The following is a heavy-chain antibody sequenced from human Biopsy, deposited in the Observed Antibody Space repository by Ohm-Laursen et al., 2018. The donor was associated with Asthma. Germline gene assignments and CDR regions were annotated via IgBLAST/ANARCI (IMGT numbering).Heavy chain of an antibody. CDR1: GGSISSSSYY. V-gene: IGHV4-39*01. J-gene: IGHJ4*02. CDR2: IYYSGST. Sequence: SQTLSLTCTVSGGSISSSSYYWGWIRRPPGKGLEFIGIIYYSGSTYYNPSLKSRVTLSVDASKNQFSLKLTSVTAADTAVYYCVSPPGYWGQGTRVTVSS. CDR3: VSPPGY.